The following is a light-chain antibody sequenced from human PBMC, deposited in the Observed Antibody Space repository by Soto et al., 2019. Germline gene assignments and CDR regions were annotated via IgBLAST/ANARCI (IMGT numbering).Light chain of an antibody. CDR2: RAS. V-gene: IGKV3-15*01. CDR3: QQYDNWPRT. Sequence: EIVMTQSPATLSVSPGERATLSCRASQSVSRNLAWYQQKPGQAPRLIIYRASTRATGVPARFSAGGYGTEFTLTISSLQSEDSAVYYCQQYDNWPRTFGQGTKVEIK. J-gene: IGKJ1*01. CDR1: QSVSRN.